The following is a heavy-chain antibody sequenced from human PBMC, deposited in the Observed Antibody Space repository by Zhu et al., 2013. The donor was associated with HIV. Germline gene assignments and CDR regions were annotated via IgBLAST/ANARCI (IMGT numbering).Heavy chain of an antibody. J-gene: IGHJ4*02. D-gene: IGHD3-10*01. CDR2: INPKSGGT. CDR1: GYTFTDHH. CDR3: ARGYSLGTWYNILGSGYYHDH. V-gene: IGHV1-2*02. Sequence: QVQLVQSGAELRKPGASVRVSCKTSGYTFTDHHLHWVRQAPGQGLEWMGWINPKSGGTSYANDFKARVTMTRDMSISTVYMELSRLTSDDTALYYCARGYSLGTWYNILGSGYYHDHWGQGTLVTVSS.